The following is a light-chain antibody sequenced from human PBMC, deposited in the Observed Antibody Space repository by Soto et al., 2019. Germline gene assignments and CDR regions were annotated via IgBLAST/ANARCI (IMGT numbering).Light chain of an antibody. CDR1: SSDVGAYNS. J-gene: IGLJ1*01. Sequence: QSALTQPRSVSGSPGQSVTISCSGTSSDVGAYNSVSWYQQHPGKVPKLMIFEINKRPSGVPDRFSGSKSGSTASLTISGLQAEDEADYYCCSSAGSYTYVFGTGTKLTVL. CDR3: CSSAGSYTYV. V-gene: IGLV2-11*01. CDR2: EIN.